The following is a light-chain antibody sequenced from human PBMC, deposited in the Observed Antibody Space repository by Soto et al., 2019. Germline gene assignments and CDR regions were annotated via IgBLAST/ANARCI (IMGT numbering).Light chain of an antibody. J-gene: IGKJ3*01. CDR1: QSISNY. V-gene: IGKV1-39*01. CDR2: AAS. Sequence: DIQMTQSPSSLSASVGDRVTITCRASQSISNYLNWYQQKPGKAPKLLIYAASSLQSGVPSRFSGSGSGTDFTLTINSLQPEDFATYYCQQSYSTLFTFGPGTKVDIK. CDR3: QQSYSTLFT.